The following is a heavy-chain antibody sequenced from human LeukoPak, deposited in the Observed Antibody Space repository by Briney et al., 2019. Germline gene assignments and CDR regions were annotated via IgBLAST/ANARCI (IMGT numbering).Heavy chain of an antibody. CDR2: MYYTGTT. J-gene: IGHJ5*02. Sequence: SETLSLTCSVSGGSIRSLGYFWGWIRRPPGKGLEWIASMYYTGTTYYNPSLKSRVTMSVDTSKNQFSLNLTSVTAADTAVFYCARSVSAYAGRGWFDPWGQGTLVTVSS. V-gene: IGHV4-39*07. CDR3: ARSVSAYAGRGWFDP. D-gene: IGHD5-12*01. CDR1: GGSIRSLGYF.